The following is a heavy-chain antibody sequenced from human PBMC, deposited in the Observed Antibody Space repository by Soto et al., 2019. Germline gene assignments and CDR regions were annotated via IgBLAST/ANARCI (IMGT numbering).Heavy chain of an antibody. Sequence: SETLSLTCTVSGGSISSGGYYWSWIRQHPGKGLEWIGYIYYSGSTYYNPSLKSRVTISVDTSKNQFSLKLSSVTAADTAVYYCARDNVVVPAARREYFQHWGQGTLVTVSS. V-gene: IGHV4-31*03. D-gene: IGHD2-2*01. J-gene: IGHJ1*01. CDR1: GGSISSGGYY. CDR2: IYYSGST. CDR3: ARDNVVVPAARREYFQH.